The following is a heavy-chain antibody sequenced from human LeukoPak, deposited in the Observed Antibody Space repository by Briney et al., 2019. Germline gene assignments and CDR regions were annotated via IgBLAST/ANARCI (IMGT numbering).Heavy chain of an antibody. J-gene: IGHJ1*01. Sequence: PGGSQRLSCAASGFTFSSYAMSWVRQAPGKGLEWVSAISGSGGSTYYADSVKGRFTISRDNSKNTLYLQMNSLRAEDTAVYYCAKDRTSGIVVVSPGTLWGQGALVTVSS. CDR2: ISGSGGST. CDR1: GFTFSSYA. D-gene: IGHD2-21*01. CDR3: AKDRTSGIVVVSPGTL. V-gene: IGHV3-23*01.